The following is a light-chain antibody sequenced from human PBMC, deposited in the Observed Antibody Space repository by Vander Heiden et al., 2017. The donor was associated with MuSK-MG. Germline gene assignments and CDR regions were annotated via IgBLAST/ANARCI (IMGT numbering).Light chain of an antibody. V-gene: IGKV3-15*01. CDR1: QSVSSN. Sequence: EIVMTQSPPTLSASPGERATLSCRASQSVSSNLAWYQQKPGQAPRLLIYGASTRATGIPARFSGSGYGTDFTLTISSLQSEDFAVYYCQQHNNWPPLTFGGGTKVEIK. J-gene: IGKJ4*01. CDR3: QQHNNWPPLT. CDR2: GAS.